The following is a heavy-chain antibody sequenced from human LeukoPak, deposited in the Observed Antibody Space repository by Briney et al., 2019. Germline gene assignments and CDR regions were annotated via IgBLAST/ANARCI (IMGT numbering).Heavy chain of an antibody. CDR2: IYYSGST. D-gene: IGHD2-2*02. V-gene: IGHV4-39*01. Sequence: PSETLSLTCTVSGGSISSSSYYWGWIRQPPGKGLEWIGSIYYSGSTYYNPSLKRRVTISVDTSKNQFSLKLSSVTAADTAVYYCARQTLDCSSTSCYTGYGMDVWGQGTTVTVSS. CDR3: ARQTLDCSSTSCYTGYGMDV. J-gene: IGHJ6*02. CDR1: GGSISSSSYY.